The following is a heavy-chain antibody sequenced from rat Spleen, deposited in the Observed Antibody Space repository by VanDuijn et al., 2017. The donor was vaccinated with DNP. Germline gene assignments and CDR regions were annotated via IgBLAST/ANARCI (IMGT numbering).Heavy chain of an antibody. J-gene: IGHJ2*01. Sequence: EVQLVESGGDLVQPGRSLKLSCVASGFTFNNYWMTWLRQAPRKGLEWVATISYDGSSTYYRDSVKGRFTISRDNAKSTLYLQMDSLRSEDTATYYCARRTGGYWGQGVMVTVSS. CDR1: GFTFNNYW. D-gene: IGHD5-1*01. CDR3: ARRTGGY. V-gene: IGHV5-29*01. CDR2: ISYDGSST.